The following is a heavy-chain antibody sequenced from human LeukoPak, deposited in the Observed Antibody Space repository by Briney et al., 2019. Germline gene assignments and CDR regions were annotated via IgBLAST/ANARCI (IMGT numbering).Heavy chain of an antibody. D-gene: IGHD6-19*01. CDR2: ISSSGSTI. J-gene: IGHJ4*02. CDR1: GFTFSSYE. V-gene: IGHV3-48*03. Sequence: GGSLRLSCAASGFTFSSYEMNWVRQAPGKGLEWVSYISSSGSTIYYADSVKGRFTISRDNSKNTLYLQMNSLRAEDTAVYYCAKARGIAVAAPLDYWGQGTLVTVSS. CDR3: AKARGIAVAAPLDY.